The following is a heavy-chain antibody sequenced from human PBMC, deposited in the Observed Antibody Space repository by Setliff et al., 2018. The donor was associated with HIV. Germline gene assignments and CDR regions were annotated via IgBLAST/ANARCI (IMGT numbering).Heavy chain of an antibody. J-gene: IGHJ4*02. D-gene: IGHD2-2*01. V-gene: IGHV1-69*06. CDR2: IIPVVDAP. CDR3: AARASCSSTSCYPYYFDY. CDR1: GGSFNILG. Sequence: GASVKVSCKASGGSFNILGFTWVRQAPGQGLEWVGGIIPVVDAPIYAQRFQGRVVITADKSTGTAYMQLSSLRSEDTAVYYCAARASCSSTSCYPYYFDYWGQGTLVTVS.